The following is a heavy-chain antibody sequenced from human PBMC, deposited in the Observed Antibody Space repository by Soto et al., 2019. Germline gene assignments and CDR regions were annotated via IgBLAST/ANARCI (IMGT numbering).Heavy chain of an antibody. J-gene: IGHJ4*02. V-gene: IGHV3-11*06. CDR2: ISSSSSYT. D-gene: IGHD2-2*01. CDR1: GFTFSDYY. Sequence: SGGSLRLSCAASGFTFSDYYMSWIRQAPGKGLERVSYISSSSSYTNYADSVKGRFTISRDNAKNSLYLQMNSLRAEDTAVYYCARVGGYCSSTSCYGWLPTGGYFDYWGQGTLVTVS. CDR3: ARVGGYCSSTSCYGWLPTGGYFDY.